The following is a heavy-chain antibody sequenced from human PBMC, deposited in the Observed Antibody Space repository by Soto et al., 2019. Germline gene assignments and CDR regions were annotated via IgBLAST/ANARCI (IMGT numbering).Heavy chain of an antibody. CDR1: GFAFSDYA. Sequence: EVHLLESGRGLVQPGGSLRLSCAASGFAFSDYAMTWVRQAPGKGLEWVSDISDGDGATHYADSVKGRFTISRDDSKNTLYLQMDSLRAEDAAVYYCAKGRTFFDFWGQGTLVTVSS. CDR3: AKGRTFFDF. D-gene: IGHD3-16*01. CDR2: ISDGDGAT. J-gene: IGHJ4*02. V-gene: IGHV3-23*01.